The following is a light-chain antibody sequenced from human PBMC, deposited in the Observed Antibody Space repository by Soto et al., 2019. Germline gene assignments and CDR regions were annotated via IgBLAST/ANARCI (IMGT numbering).Light chain of an antibody. J-gene: IGKJ4*01. CDR1: QSVSRH. Sequence: EIVLTQSPATLSLSPGEIATLSCRASQSVSRHLAWYQQKPGQAPRLLIYDASNRSTGIPARFSGSGSGTDFTLTISSLEPEEFAVYYCQQRNNWPPVTFGGGTKVEIK. V-gene: IGKV3-11*01. CDR2: DAS. CDR3: QQRNNWPPVT.